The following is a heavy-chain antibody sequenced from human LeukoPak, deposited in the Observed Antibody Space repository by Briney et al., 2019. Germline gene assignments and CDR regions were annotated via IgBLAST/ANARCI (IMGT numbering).Heavy chain of an antibody. V-gene: IGHV6-1*01. Sequence: SQTLSLTCAISGDSVSSNIAARNWIRQSPSKGLEWLGRTYYRSKWYTDYAVSVKSRITINPDTSKNQFSLQLSSVTPEDTAVYYCARAAPERDFDYWGQGTLVTVSS. D-gene: IGHD6-13*01. CDR1: GDSVSSNIAA. J-gene: IGHJ4*02. CDR2: TYYRSKWYT. CDR3: ARAAPERDFDY.